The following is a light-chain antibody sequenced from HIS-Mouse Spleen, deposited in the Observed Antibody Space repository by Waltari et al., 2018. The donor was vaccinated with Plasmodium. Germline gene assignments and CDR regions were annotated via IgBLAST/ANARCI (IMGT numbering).Light chain of an antibody. CDR1: QSVSSN. V-gene: IGKV3-15*01. Sequence: EIVMTQSPATLSVSPGERATLSCRASQSVSSNLAWYQQKPGQAPRLLIYGASTRAAGIPARFSGSGSWTEFTLTISSLQSEDFAVYDCQQYNNWPFTFGPGTKVDIK. CDR2: GAS. J-gene: IGKJ3*01. CDR3: QQYNNWPFT.